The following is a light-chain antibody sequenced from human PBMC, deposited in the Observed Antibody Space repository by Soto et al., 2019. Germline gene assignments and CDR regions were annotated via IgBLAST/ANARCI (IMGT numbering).Light chain of an antibody. Sequence: QSVLTQPASVSGSPGQSITISCTGTSSDVGGYNYVSWYQQHPRKAPKLMIYDVSSRPSGVSNRFSGSKSGNTASLTISGLQTEDEADYYCSSYTSSSTFVFGTGTKLT. CDR3: SSYTSSSTFV. CDR2: DVS. J-gene: IGLJ1*01. CDR1: SSDVGGYNY. V-gene: IGLV2-14*01.